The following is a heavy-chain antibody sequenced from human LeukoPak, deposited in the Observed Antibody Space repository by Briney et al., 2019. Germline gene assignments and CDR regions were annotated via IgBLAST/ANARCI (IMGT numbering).Heavy chain of an antibody. D-gene: IGHD1/OR15-1a*01. V-gene: IGHV5-51*01. CDR3: ATSESQTRFDF. J-gene: IGHJ4*02. CDR1: GYTFTTHC. Sequence: GESLKISCKGSGYTFTTHCIAWVRQLPGKSLEWMGIIFPGDSNTTYRQSFEGQVTISADKSMNTPYLQWSSLKASDTAMYYCATSESQTRFDFWGQGTLVTVSS. CDR2: IFPGDSNT.